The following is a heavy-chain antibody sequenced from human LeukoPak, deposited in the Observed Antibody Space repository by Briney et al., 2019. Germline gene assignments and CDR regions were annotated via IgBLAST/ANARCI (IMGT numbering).Heavy chain of an antibody. D-gene: IGHD3-22*01. J-gene: IGHJ4*02. CDR2: ISAYNGNT. Sequence: ASVKVSCKASGYTFTSYGISWVRQAPGQGLEWMGWISAYNGNTNYAQKLLGRVTMTTDTSTSTAYMELRSLRSDDTAVYYCARAVLYYYDSSGYNPFDYWGQGTLVTVSS. V-gene: IGHV1-18*01. CDR3: ARAVLYYYDSSGYNPFDY. CDR1: GYTFTSYG.